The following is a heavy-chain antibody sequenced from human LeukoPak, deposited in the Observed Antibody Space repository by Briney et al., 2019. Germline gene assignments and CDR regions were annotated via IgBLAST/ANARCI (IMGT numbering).Heavy chain of an antibody. Sequence: PSETLSLTCGVNGGSFSGYYWSWIRQPPGKGLEWIGEIKHSGSTKYNPSLKSRVTISVDTSKNQFSLKVTSVTAADTAVYYCARQYGSGWYKGYFQYWGQGTLVTVSS. V-gene: IGHV4-34*01. CDR1: GGSFSGYY. CDR3: ARQYGSGWYKGYFQY. CDR2: IKHSGST. J-gene: IGHJ1*01. D-gene: IGHD6-19*01.